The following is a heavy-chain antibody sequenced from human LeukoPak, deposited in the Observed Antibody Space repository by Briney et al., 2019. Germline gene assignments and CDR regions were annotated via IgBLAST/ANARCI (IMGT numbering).Heavy chain of an antibody. D-gene: IGHD6-6*01. CDR1: GYTFTGYY. CDR2: INPNSGGT. V-gene: IGHV1-2*02. J-gene: IGHJ6*02. CDR3: ARDLEYSSSFYYYGMDV. Sequence: ASVKVSCKASGYTFTGYYMHWVRQAPGQGLEWMGWINPNSGGTNYAQKFQGRVTMTRDTSISTAYMELSRLRSDDTAVYYCARDLEYSSSFYYYGMDVWGQGTTVTVSS.